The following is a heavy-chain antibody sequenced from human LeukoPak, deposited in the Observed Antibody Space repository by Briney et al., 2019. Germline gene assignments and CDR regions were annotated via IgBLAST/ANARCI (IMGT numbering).Heavy chain of an antibody. J-gene: IGHJ4*02. CDR1: GYTFTGYY. CDR2: INPNSGGT. D-gene: IGHD3-10*02. CDR3: ARVITRVRGVISPSFDY. Sequence: GASVKVFCKASGYTFTGYYMHWVRQAPGQGLEWMGWINPNSGGTNYAQKFQGRVTMTRDTSISTAYMELSRLRSDDTAVYYCARVITRVRGVISPSFDYWGQGTLVTVSS. V-gene: IGHV1-2*02.